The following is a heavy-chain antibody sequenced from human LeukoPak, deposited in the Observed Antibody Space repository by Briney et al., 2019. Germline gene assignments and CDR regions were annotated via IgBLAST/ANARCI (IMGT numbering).Heavy chain of an antibody. D-gene: IGHD2-21*02. CDR1: GGSISSSSYY. CDR3: ARSHIVAVTGFAFDI. J-gene: IGHJ3*02. CDR2: IYYSGRN. Sequence: SETLSLTCTVSGGSISSSSYYWGWVRQPPGKGLEWLGSIYYSGRNYYNPSLNSRVTIPVHTSKNQFSLKLSSVTAADTTVYYCARSHIVAVTGFAFDIWGQGTLVTVSS. V-gene: IGHV4-39*01.